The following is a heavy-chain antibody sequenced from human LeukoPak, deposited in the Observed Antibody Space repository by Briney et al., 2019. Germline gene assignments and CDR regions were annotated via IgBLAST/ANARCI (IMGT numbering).Heavy chain of an antibody. CDR2: ISYDGSNK. CDR3: AKSGQAYHLNQLDY. CDR1: GFTFSSYA. D-gene: IGHD3-16*01. Sequence: GGSLRLSCAASGFTFSSYAMHWVRQAPGKGLEWVAVISYDGSNKYYADSVKGRFTISRDNSKNTLYLQMNSLRVEDTAVYYCAKSGQAYHLNQLDYWGQGTLVTVSS. J-gene: IGHJ4*02. V-gene: IGHV3-30*04.